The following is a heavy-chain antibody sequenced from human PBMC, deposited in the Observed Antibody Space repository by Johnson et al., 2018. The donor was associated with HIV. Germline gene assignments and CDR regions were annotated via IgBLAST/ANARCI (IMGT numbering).Heavy chain of an antibody. J-gene: IGHJ3*02. D-gene: IGHD6-19*01. Sequence: VQLVESGGVVVQPGGSLRLSCAVSGFAFDDYAMHWVRQAPGKGLEWVSLISWAGNSTYYGDSVKGRFTISRENGENSLYLQMNSLRTEDTALYYCARFDSGWQWQGLDIWGQGTMVTVSS. CDR2: ISWAGNST. V-gene: IGHV3-43D*03. CDR3: ARFDSGWQWQGLDI. CDR1: GFAFDDYA.